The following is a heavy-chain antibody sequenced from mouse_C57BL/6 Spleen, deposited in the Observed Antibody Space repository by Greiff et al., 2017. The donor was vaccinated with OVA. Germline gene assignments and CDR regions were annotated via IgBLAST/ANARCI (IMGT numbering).Heavy chain of an antibody. CDR1: GYTFTSYW. Sequence: VQLQQPGAELVKPGASVKLSCKASGYTFTSYWMQWVKQRPGQGLEWIGEIDPSDSYTNYNQKFKGKATLTVDTSSSTAYMQLSSLTSEDSAVYYWAIPYYYGSSCGHWYFDVWGTGTTVTVAS. J-gene: IGHJ1*03. CDR3: AIPYYYGSSCGHWYFDV. D-gene: IGHD1-1*01. CDR2: IDPSDSYT. V-gene: IGHV1-50*01.